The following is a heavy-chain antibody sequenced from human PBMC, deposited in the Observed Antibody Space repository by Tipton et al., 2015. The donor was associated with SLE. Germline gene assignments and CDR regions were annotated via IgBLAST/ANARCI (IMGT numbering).Heavy chain of an antibody. CDR1: GGSIGPYY. CDR2: MCHSGGT. D-gene: IGHD4-17*01. CDR3: ARLTRDGVNFLVDAIDM. Sequence: TLSLTCTVSGGSIGPYYLHWVRQSPGKGLGWIGSMCHSGGTYFNPSPKSRGTISVDTSKNQFSLRLTSVTAADTAVYYCARLTRDGVNFLVDAIDMWGQGTLVTVSS. V-gene: IGHV4-38-2*02. J-gene: IGHJ3*02.